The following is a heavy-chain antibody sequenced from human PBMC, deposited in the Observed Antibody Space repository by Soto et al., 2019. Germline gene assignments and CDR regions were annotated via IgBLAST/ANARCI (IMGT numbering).Heavy chain of an antibody. V-gene: IGHV4-59*08. J-gene: IGHJ4*02. CDR3: ARQSYYGSGTFDY. Sequence: SETLSLTCTVSGGSISSYYWSWIRQPPGKGLEWIGYIYYSGSTNYNPSLKSRVTISVDTSKNQFSLKLSSVTAADTAVYYCARQSYYGSGTFDYWGQGTLVTVSS. D-gene: IGHD3-10*01. CDR2: IYYSGST. CDR1: GGSISSYY.